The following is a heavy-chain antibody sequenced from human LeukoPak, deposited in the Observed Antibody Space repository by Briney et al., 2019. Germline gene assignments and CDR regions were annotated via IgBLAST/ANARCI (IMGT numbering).Heavy chain of an antibody. CDR1: GFTFDDYA. J-gene: IGHJ5*02. CDR3: AKDTRGQLTGNWFDP. D-gene: IGHD2-2*01. V-gene: IGHV3-9*01. Sequence: GRSLRLSCAASGFTFDDYAMHWVRQAPGKGLEWVSGISWNSGSTGYADSVKSRFTISRDNAKNSRYLQMSSLRAEDTALYYCAKDTRGQLTGNWFDPWGQGTLVTVSS. CDR2: ISWNSGST.